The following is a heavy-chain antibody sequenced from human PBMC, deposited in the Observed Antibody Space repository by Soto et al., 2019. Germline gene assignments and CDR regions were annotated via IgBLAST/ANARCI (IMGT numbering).Heavy chain of an antibody. D-gene: IGHD6-6*01. CDR1: GYTFTGYY. Sequence: ASVKVSCKASGYTFTGYYMHWVRQAPGQGLEWMGWINPNSGGTNYAQKFQGRVTMTRDTSISTAYMELSRLRSDDTAVYYCARAGSSTRAPFDYWGQGTLVTVS. V-gene: IGHV1-2*02. CDR3: ARAGSSTRAPFDY. J-gene: IGHJ4*02. CDR2: INPNSGGT.